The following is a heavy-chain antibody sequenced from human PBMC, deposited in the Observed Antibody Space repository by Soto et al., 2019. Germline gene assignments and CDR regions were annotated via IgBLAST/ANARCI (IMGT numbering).Heavy chain of an antibody. CDR2: IHYSGST. V-gene: IGHV4-30-4*01. Sequence: SETLSLTCTVSGGYIRSGYYYWSWIRQPPGKGLEWIGYIHYSGSTYYNPSLKSRVTISVDTSKNQFSLKLSSVTAADTAVYYCARGRLGYCSSTSCYEGEYYFDYWGQGTLVTVSS. D-gene: IGHD2-2*01. CDR1: GGYIRSGYYY. CDR3: ARGRLGYCSSTSCYEGEYYFDY. J-gene: IGHJ4*02.